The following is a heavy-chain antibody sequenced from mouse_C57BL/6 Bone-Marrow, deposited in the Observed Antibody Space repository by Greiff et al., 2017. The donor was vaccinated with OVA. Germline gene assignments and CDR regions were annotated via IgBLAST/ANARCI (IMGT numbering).Heavy chain of an antibody. CDR1: GFNIKGYY. CDR2: IDPEDGET. Sequence: EVQLQQSGAELVKPGASVKLSCTASGFNIKGYYMHWVKQRTEQGLEWIGRIDPEDGETKYAPKFQGKATITADTSSNTAYLQLSSLTSEDTAVYYCARLGYYGSSLHWYFDVWGTGTTVTVSS. J-gene: IGHJ1*03. CDR3: ARLGYYGSSLHWYFDV. V-gene: IGHV14-2*01. D-gene: IGHD1-1*01.